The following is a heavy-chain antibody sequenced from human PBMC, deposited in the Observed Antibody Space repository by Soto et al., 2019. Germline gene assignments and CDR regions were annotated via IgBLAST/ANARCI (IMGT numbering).Heavy chain of an antibody. J-gene: IGHJ3*02. D-gene: IGHD3-10*01. CDR3: ARGPRGFMAFDI. CDR1: GFTFSSYS. CDR2: ISSSSSYI. Sequence: GGSLRLSCAASGFTFSSYSMNWVRQAPGKGLEWVSSISSSSSYIYYADSVKGRFTISRDNAKNSLYLQMNSLRAEDTAVYYCARGPRGFMAFDIWGQGTMVTASS. V-gene: IGHV3-21*01.